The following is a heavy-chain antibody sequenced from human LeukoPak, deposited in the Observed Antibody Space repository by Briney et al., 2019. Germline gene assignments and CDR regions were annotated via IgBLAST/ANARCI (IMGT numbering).Heavy chain of an antibody. CDR1: GFTFSSYS. D-gene: IGHD4-17*01. V-gene: IGHV3-48*01. CDR2: ISSSSSTI. CDR3: ARDQKYGDYGLDY. Sequence: GGSLRLSCAASGFTFSSYSMNWVPQAPGKGLEWGSYISSSSSTIYYADSVKGRFTISRDNAKNSLYLQMNSLRAEDTAVYYCARDQKYGDYGLDYWGQGTLVTVSS. J-gene: IGHJ4*02.